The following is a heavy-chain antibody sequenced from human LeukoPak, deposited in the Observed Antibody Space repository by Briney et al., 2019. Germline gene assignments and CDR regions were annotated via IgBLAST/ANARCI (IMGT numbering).Heavy chain of an antibody. CDR3: ARVFWGKYSSSSDYYYYMDV. CDR2: LFDARKV. J-gene: IGHJ6*03. V-gene: IGHV4-4*07. D-gene: IGHD6-6*01. CDR1: NGSMRSYY. Sequence: PSETLSLTCTVSNGSMRSYYWTWIRQPAGKGLEWVGRLFDARKVNYNPSLGGRVTMSMDTSKNQFSLRMTSVTAADTAVYYCARVFWGKYSSSSDYYYYMDVWGKGTTVTVSS.